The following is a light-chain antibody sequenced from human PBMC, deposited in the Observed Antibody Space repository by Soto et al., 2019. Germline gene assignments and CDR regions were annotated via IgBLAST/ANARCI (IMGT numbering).Light chain of an antibody. CDR3: QQRYNWPGT. V-gene: IGKV3-15*01. Sequence: EIVMTQSPATLSVSPGERATLSCRASRSVSSNLAWYQQKPGQAPRLLMYGASTRATGIPARFSGSGSGTDFTLTIRSLEPEDFAAYYCQQRYNWPGTFGQGTKVEIK. CDR1: RSVSSN. J-gene: IGKJ1*01. CDR2: GAS.